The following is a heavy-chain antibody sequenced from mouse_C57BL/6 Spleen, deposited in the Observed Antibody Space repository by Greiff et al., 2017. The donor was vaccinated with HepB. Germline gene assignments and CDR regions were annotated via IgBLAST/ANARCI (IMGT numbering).Heavy chain of an antibody. V-gene: IGHV1-82*01. Sequence: VQGVESGPELVKPGASVKISCKASGYAFSSSWMNWVKQRPGKGLEWIGRIYPGDGDTNYNGKFKGKATLTADKSSSTAYMQLSSLTSEDSAVYFCARRGTAQVYFDYWGQGTTLTVSS. CDR3: ARRGTAQVYFDY. D-gene: IGHD3-2*02. CDR2: IYPGDGDT. CDR1: GYAFSSSW. J-gene: IGHJ2*01.